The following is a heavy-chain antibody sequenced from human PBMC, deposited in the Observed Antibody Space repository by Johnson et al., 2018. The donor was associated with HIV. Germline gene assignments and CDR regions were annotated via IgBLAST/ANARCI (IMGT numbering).Heavy chain of an antibody. D-gene: IGHD6-19*01. J-gene: IGHJ3*02. Sequence: VQLVESGGGLVKPGGSLRLSCAASGFTFSNAWMSWVRQAPGKGLEWVGRIKSKTDGGTTDYAAPVKRRFTISRDDSKNTLYLQMNSLKTEDTAVYYCTPEGGGGIAVAGTEAFDIWGQGTMVTVSS. CDR3: TPEGGGGIAVAGTEAFDI. CDR2: IKSKTDGGTT. CDR1: GFTFSNAW. V-gene: IGHV3-15*01.